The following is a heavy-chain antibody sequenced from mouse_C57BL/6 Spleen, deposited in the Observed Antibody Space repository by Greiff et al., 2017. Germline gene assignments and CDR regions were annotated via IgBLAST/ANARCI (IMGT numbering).Heavy chain of an antibody. D-gene: IGHD2-4*01. Sequence: EVQGVESGGGLVKPGGSLKLSCAASGFTFSDYGMHWVRQAPEKGLEWVAYISSGSSTIYYADTVKGRFTISRDNAKNTLFLQMTSLRSEDTAMYYCARPRIYYDYDRYYAMDYWGQGTSVTVSS. CDR3: ARPRIYYDYDRYYAMDY. CDR2: ISSGSSTI. J-gene: IGHJ4*01. CDR1: GFTFSDYG. V-gene: IGHV5-17*01.